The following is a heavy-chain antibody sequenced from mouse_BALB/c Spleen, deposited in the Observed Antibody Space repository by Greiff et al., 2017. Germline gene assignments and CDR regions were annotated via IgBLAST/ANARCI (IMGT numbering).Heavy chain of an antibody. D-gene: IGHD2-4*01. CDR2: INPYYGST. J-gene: IGHJ3*01. CDR1: GYSFTDYI. V-gene: IGHV1-39*01. Sequence: EVQLQQTGPELVKPGASVKISCKASGYSFTDYIMLWVKQSHGQSLEWIGNINPYYGSTSYNLKFKGKATLTVDKSSSTAYMQLNSLTSEDSAVYYCARYATMITTGFAYWGQGTLVTVSA. CDR3: ARYATMITTGFAY.